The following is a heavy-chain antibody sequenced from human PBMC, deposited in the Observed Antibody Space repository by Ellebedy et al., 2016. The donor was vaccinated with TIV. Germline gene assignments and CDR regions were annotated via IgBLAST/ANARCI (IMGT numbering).Heavy chain of an antibody. J-gene: IGHJ6*02. CDR2: INPNSGGT. CDR1: GYSFTGYY. D-gene: IGHD3-9*01. CDR3: ARVSPYDILTGYRYYGMDV. V-gene: IGHV1-2*02. Sequence: ASVKVSCXASGYSFTGYYMHWVRQAPGQGLEWMGWINPNSGGTNYAQKFQGRVTMTRDTSISTAYMELSRLRSDDTAVYYCARVSPYDILTGYRYYGMDVWGQGTTVTVSS.